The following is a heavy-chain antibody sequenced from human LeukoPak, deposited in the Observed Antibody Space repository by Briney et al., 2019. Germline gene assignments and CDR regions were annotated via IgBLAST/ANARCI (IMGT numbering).Heavy chain of an antibody. V-gene: IGHV4-34*01. CDR2: ISHSGGA. CDR3: ARDVGQLVL. J-gene: IGHJ4*02. D-gene: IGHD6-13*01. Sequence: SETLSRTCAVYGKSLSSYYWTWVRQPPGKGLEWIGEISHSGGANYSPSLKSRVTISLDTSKNQFSLRLTSVTAADTAVYYCARDVGQLVLWGQGTLVTVSS. CDR1: GKSLSSYY.